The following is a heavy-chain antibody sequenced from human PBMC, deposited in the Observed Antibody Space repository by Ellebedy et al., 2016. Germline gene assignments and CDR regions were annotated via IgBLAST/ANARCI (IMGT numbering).Heavy chain of an antibody. CDR1: GYTFTSYG. CDR3: ARQTGYTYVMTPLDC. CDR2: ISAYNGNT. V-gene: IGHV1-18*01. Sequence: ASVKVSCKASGYTFTSYGISWVRQAPGQGLEWMGWISAYNGNTNYAQKLQGRVTMATDTSTSPAYMELSSLTSEDTAVYYCARQTGYTYVMTPLDCWGQGTLVTVSS. D-gene: IGHD5-18*01. J-gene: IGHJ4*02.